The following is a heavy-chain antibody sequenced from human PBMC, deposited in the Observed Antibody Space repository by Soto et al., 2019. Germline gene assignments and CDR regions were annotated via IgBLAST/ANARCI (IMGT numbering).Heavy chain of an antibody. CDR2: IYYSGST. Sequence: SETLSLTCTVSGGSISSSSYYWGWIRQPPGKGLEWIGSIYYSGSTYYNPSLKSRVTISVDTSKNQFSLKLSSVTAADTAVYYCARHAYMVRGVIIASGFDYWGQGTLVTVSS. V-gene: IGHV4-39*01. CDR3: ARHAYMVRGVIIASGFDY. CDR1: GGSISSSSYY. J-gene: IGHJ4*02. D-gene: IGHD3-10*01.